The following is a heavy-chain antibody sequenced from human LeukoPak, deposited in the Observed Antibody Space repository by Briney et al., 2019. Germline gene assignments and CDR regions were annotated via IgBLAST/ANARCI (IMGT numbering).Heavy chain of an antibody. V-gene: IGHV5-10-1*01. CDR3: ARHPWNDLSYYYGMDV. D-gene: IGHD1-1*01. CDR1: GYSFTSYW. Sequence: GESLKISCKGSGYSFTSYWISWVRQMPGKGLEWMGRIDPSDSYTNYSPSFQGHVTISADKSISTAYLQWSCLKASDTAMYYCARHPWNDLSYYYGMDVWGQGTTVTVSS. CDR2: IDPSDSYT. J-gene: IGHJ6*02.